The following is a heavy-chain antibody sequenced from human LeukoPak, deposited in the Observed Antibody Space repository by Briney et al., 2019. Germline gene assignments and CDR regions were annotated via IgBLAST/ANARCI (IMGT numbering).Heavy chain of an antibody. Sequence: GGSLRLSCAASGFTLSSYWMHWVRQIPGKGLVWVSRIDSDGSGTSYADSVKGRFTISRDDVKNMLYLQMNSLRVEDTGLYYCSTVEHFWGQGTLVTVSS. CDR1: GFTLSSYW. CDR2: IDSDGSGT. CDR3: STVEHF. J-gene: IGHJ4*02. V-gene: IGHV3-74*01. D-gene: IGHD1/OR15-1a*01.